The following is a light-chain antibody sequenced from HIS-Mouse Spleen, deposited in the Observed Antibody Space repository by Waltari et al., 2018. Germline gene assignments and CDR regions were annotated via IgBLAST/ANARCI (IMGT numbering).Light chain of an antibody. CDR2: DAS. CDR1: QGISSA. Sequence: AIQLTQSPSSLSASVGDRVTITCRASQGISSALAWYQQKPGKAPKLLIYDASSLESGVPSRFSGSGSGTDFTLTIISLQPEDFATYYCQQFNSYPYSTFGGGTKVEIK. V-gene: IGKV1-13*02. J-gene: IGKJ4*01. CDR3: QQFNSYPYST.